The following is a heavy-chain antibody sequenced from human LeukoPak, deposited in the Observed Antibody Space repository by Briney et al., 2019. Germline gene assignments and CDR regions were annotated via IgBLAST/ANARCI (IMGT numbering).Heavy chain of an antibody. J-gene: IGHJ4*02. Sequence: GSSVKVSCKASGGTFSSYAISWVRQAPGQGLEWMGWISTYNDNTKYAQKFQGRVTMTTDTSTSTAYMELRSLRSDDTAVYYCAREDCSGGSCYPGVYWGQGTLVTVSS. D-gene: IGHD2-15*01. V-gene: IGHV1-18*01. CDR3: AREDCSGGSCYPGVY. CDR1: GGTFSSYA. CDR2: ISTYNDNT.